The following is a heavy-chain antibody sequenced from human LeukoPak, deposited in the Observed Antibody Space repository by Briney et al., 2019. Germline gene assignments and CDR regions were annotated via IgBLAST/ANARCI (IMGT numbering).Heavy chain of an antibody. J-gene: IGHJ5*02. Sequence: HPGGSLRLSCTASGFTFGDYAMSWVRQAPGKGLEWVGFVRSKAYGGTTEYAASVKGRFTISRDDSKSIAYLQMNSLKTEDTAVYYCTRDLVGAWGQGTMVTVSS. D-gene: IGHD1-26*01. CDR1: GFTFGDYA. V-gene: IGHV3-49*04. CDR3: TRDLVGA. CDR2: VRSKAYGGTT.